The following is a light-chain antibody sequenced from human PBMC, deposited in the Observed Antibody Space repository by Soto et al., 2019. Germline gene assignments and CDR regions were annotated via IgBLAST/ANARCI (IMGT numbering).Light chain of an antibody. V-gene: IGLV2-14*01. CDR3: SSYTSSSIDYV. J-gene: IGLJ1*01. CDR1: SSDVGGYNY. Sequence: QSALTQPASLSGSPGQSITIYCTGTSSDVGGYNYVSWYQQHPGKAPKLMIYEVSNRPSGVSNRFSGSKSGNTASLTISGLQAEDEADYYCSSYTSSSIDYVFGTGTKLTVL. CDR2: EVS.